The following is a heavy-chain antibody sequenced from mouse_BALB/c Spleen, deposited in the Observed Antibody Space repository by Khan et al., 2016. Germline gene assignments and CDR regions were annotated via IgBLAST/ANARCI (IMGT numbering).Heavy chain of an antibody. J-gene: IGHJ4*01. CDR2: ISNGGGST. Sequence: ELVESGGGLVQPGGSLKLSCATSGFTFSDYYMYWVRQTPEKRLEWVAYISNGGGSTYYPDTVKGRFTISRDNAKNTLYLQMSRLKSEDTAMYYCARQDYYYGSSYAMDYWGQGTSVTVSS. CDR3: ARQDYYYGSSYAMDY. CDR1: GFTFSDYY. D-gene: IGHD1-1*01. V-gene: IGHV5-12*02.